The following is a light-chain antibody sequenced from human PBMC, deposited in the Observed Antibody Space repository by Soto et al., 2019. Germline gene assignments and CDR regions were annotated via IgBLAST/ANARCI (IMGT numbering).Light chain of an antibody. Sequence: EIVLTQSPGTLSLSPGERATLSCRASQSVSSSYLAWYQQKPGQAPRLLIYGASSRATGIPDRFSGSGSGTDFTLTISRLEPEDFVVYYCQLRRTFGQGTKVEIK. CDR1: QSVSSSY. CDR2: GAS. J-gene: IGKJ1*01. CDR3: QLRRT. V-gene: IGKV3-20*01.